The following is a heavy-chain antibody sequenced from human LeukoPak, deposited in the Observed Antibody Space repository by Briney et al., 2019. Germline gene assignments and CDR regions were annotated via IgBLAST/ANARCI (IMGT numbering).Heavy chain of an antibody. V-gene: IGHV4-61*05. Sequence: PSETLSLTCTVSGGSISSSTYYWGWIRQPPGKGLEWIGYIYYSGSTNYNPSLKSRVTISVDTSKNQFSLKLSSVTAADTAVYYCARTKQGRNPYYFDYWGQGTLVTVSS. CDR3: ARTKQGRNPYYFDY. CDR1: GGSISSSTYY. CDR2: IYYSGST. J-gene: IGHJ4*02. D-gene: IGHD1-14*01.